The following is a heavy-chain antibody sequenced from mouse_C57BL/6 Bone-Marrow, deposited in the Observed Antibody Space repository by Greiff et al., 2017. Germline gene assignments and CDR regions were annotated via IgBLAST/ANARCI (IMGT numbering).Heavy chain of an antibody. CDR3: VRRVTTVVATGGYAMDY. CDR2: IRSKSNNYAT. Sequence: DVKLVESGGGLVQPKGSLKLSCAASGFSFNTYAMNWVRQAPGKGLEWVARIRSKSNNYATYYADSVKDRFTISRDDSESMLYLQMNNLKTEDTAMYHCVRRVTTVVATGGYAMDYWGQGTSVTVSS. V-gene: IGHV10-1*01. D-gene: IGHD1-1*01. CDR1: GFSFNTYA. J-gene: IGHJ4*01.